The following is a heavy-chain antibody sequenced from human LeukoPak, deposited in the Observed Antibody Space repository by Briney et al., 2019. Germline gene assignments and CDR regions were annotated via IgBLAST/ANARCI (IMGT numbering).Heavy chain of an antibody. CDR3: ARRGSSWSTPYYLDY. D-gene: IGHD6-13*01. J-gene: IGHJ4*02. Sequence: SETLSLTCTVYGGSFSGYYWTWIRQPPGKGLEWIGEINHSGSTDYNPSLKSRLTLSVDTSKNQISLNLKSVTAADTAFYYCARRGSSWSTPYYLDYWGQGTLVTVTS. CDR1: GGSFSGYY. V-gene: IGHV4-34*01. CDR2: INHSGST.